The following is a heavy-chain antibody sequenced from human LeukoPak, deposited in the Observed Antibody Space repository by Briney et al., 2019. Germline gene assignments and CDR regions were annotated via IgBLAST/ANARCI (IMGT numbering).Heavy chain of an antibody. V-gene: IGHV4-38-2*02. CDR2: IYHSGST. CDR3: ARLGSGYYYPLFDY. CDR1: GYSISSGYY. D-gene: IGHD3-22*01. Sequence: QPSETLSLTCTVSGYSISSGYYWGWIRQPPGKGLEWIGSIYHSGSTYYNPSLKSRVTISVDTSKNQFSLKLSSVTAVDTAVYYCARLGSGYYYPLFDYWGQGTLVTVSS. J-gene: IGHJ4*02.